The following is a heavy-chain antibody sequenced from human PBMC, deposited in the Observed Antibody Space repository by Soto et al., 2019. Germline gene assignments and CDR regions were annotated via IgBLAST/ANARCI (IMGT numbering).Heavy chain of an antibody. CDR2: INSDGSST. D-gene: IGHD1-26*01. Sequence: GGPLRLYCAASGFTFSSYWMHWVRQAPGKGLVWVSRINSDGSSTSYADSVKGRFTISRDNSNVTLYLQMDSLRVEDTAIYYCTTHEEGAPWAGGFDYWGQGPLVTVSS. CDR1: GFTFSSYW. V-gene: IGHV3-74*01. J-gene: IGHJ4*02. CDR3: TTHEEGAPWAGGFDY.